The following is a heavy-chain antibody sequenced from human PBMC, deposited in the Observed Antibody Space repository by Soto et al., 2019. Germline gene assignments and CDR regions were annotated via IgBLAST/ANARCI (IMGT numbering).Heavy chain of an antibody. CDR3: VASLAASGLNWLDP. Sequence: SETLSLTCIVSGGSISEKYWNWVRQPPGKGLEWIGLIFANGHTDYNPSLKSRVTMSVDASKNQFSLRLTSMTAADTAVYYCVASLAASGLNWLDPWGRGTLVTGSS. V-gene: IGHV4-4*07. CDR1: GGSISEKY. J-gene: IGHJ5*02. D-gene: IGHD6-13*01. CDR2: IFANGHT.